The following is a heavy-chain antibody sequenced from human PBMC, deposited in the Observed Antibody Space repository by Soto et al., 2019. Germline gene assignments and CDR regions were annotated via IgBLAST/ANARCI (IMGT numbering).Heavy chain of an antibody. J-gene: IGHJ3*02. V-gene: IGHV1-24*01. CDR1: GYTLTELS. D-gene: IGHD2-15*01. CDR2: FDPEDGET. Sequence: ASVKVSCKVSGYTLTELSMHWVRQAPGKGLEWMGGFDPEDGETIYAQKFQGRVTMTEDTSTDTAYMELSSLRSEDTAVYYCATSLDCSGGSCYSDRDNAFDIWGQGTMVTVS. CDR3: ATSLDCSGGSCYSDRDNAFDI.